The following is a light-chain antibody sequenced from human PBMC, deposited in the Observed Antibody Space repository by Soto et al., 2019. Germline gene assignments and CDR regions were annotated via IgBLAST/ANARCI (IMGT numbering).Light chain of an antibody. CDR1: QSVSVN. J-gene: IGKJ4*01. CDR2: GVS. CDR3: QQYGSSLGVT. V-gene: IGKV3-20*01. Sequence: EIVMTQSPGTLSVSPGERATLSCRASQSVSVNLAWYQQKPGQAPRLLIYGVSTRATGIPDRFSGSGSGTDFTLTIRRLEPEDFAVYYCQQYGSSLGVTFGGGTTVDIK.